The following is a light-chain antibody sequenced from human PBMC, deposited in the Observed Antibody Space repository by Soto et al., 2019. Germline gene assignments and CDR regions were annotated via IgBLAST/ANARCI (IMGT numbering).Light chain of an antibody. CDR1: KGIRND. V-gene: IGKV1-17*01. CDR2: AAS. CDR3: LQHNSYPWT. J-gene: IGKJ1*01. Sequence: TQITQSPSSLPPSVGARFTFTCRASKGIRNDLGWYQQRQGKAPKRLIYAASSLQIGVPSRFSGSGSGTEFTLTISSLQPEDFATYYCLQHNSYPWTFGQGTKVEIK.